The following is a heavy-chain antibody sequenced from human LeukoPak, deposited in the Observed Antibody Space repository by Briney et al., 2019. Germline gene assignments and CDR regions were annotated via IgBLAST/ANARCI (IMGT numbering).Heavy chain of an antibody. J-gene: IGHJ4*02. V-gene: IGHV3-11*04. D-gene: IGHD2-2*01. CDR3: ARASGGVPAAITGIDY. CDR1: GITFSDYY. CDR2: ISSSGSTI. Sequence: PGGSLRLSCAASGITFSDYYMSWIRQAPGKGLEWVSYISSSGSTIYYADSVKGRFTISRDNAKNSLYLQMNSLRAEDTAVCYCARASGGVPAAITGIDYWGQGTLVTVSS.